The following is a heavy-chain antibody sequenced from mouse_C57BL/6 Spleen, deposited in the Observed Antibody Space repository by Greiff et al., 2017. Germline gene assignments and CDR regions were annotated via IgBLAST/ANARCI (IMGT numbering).Heavy chain of an antibody. CDR2: INSDGGST. J-gene: IGHJ1*03. V-gene: IGHV5-2*01. CDR3: ARTPYSNYEGYWYFDV. Sequence: DVMLVESGGGLVQPGESLKLSCESNEYEFPSHDMSWVRKTPEKRLELVAAINSDGGSTYYPDTMERRFIISRDNTKKTLYLQMSSLRSEDTALYYCARTPYSNYEGYWYFDVWGTGTTVTVSS. CDR1: EYEFPSHD. D-gene: IGHD2-5*01.